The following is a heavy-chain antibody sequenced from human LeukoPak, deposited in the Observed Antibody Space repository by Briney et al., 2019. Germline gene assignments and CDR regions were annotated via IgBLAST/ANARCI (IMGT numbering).Heavy chain of an antibody. D-gene: IGHD3-22*01. CDR1: GYTFTSYY. J-gene: IGHJ4*02. Sequence: GASVKVSRKASGYTFTSYYLYWVRQAPGQGLEWMGVINPSGGSTTSAQKFQGRVTMTRDTSTSTVYMELRSLRSEDTAVYYCARGPGPADDGGGYCFDYWGQGTLVTVSS. V-gene: IGHV1-46*01. CDR2: INPSGGST. CDR3: ARGPGPADDGGGYCFDY.